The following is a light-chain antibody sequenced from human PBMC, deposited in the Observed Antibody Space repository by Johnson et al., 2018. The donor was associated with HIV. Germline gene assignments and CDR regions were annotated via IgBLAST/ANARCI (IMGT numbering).Light chain of an antibody. CDR2: EKN. V-gene: IGLV1-51*01. CDR3: GSWDSRLSAHFC. J-gene: IGLJ1*01. Sequence: QSVLTQPPSVSAAPGQKVTISCSGSSSNIGSNYVSWYQQVPGTAPKLLIYEKNKRPSGIPDRFSTSKSGTSATLGITGLQPGDEAYYYCGSWDSRLSAHFCFGTGTKVTVL. CDR1: SSNIGSNY.